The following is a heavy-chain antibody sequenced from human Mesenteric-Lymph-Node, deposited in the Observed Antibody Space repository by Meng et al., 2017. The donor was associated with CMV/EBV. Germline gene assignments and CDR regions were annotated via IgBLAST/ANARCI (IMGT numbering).Heavy chain of an antibody. CDR3: ARGKRIFDY. J-gene: IGHJ4*02. CDR2: ISPGSTTK. V-gene: IGHV3-48*04. CDR1: GFMFSSYG. Sequence: GESLKISCAASGFMFSSYGMHWVRQAPGKGLEWVSFISPGSTTKYYADSVKGRFTISRDNAKNSLYLQMNSLRAEDTAVYYCARGKRIFDYWGQGTLVTVSS.